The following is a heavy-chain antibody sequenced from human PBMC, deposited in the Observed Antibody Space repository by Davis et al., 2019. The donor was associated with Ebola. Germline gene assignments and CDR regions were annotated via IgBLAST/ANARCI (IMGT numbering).Heavy chain of an antibody. CDR3: ARNVLLNWFDP. V-gene: IGHV3-53*04. CDR1: GFTVSSNY. CDR2: LYSGGST. Sequence: GGSLRLSCAASGFTVSSNYMSWVRQAPGKGLEWVSVLYSGGSTYYADSVKGRFTISRHNSKNTLYLQMNSLRAEDTAVYYCARNVLLNWFDPWGQGTLVTVSS. D-gene: IGHD3-10*01. J-gene: IGHJ5*02.